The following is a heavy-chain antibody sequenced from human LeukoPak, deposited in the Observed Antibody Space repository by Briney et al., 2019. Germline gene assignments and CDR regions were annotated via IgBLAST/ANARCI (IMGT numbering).Heavy chain of an antibody. CDR1: SGSISSSSYY. CDR2: IYYSGST. J-gene: IGHJ4*02. V-gene: IGHV4-39*01. Sequence: SETLSLTCTVSSGSISSSSYYWGWIRQPPGKGLEWIGSIYYSGSTYYNPSLKSRVTISVDTSKNQFSLKLSSVTAADTAVYYCARHERPLAVAGEFDYWGQGTLVTVSS. D-gene: IGHD6-19*01. CDR3: ARHERPLAVAGEFDY.